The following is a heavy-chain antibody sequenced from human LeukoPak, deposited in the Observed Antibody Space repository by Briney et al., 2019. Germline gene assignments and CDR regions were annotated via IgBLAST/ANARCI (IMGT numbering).Heavy chain of an antibody. J-gene: IGHJ4*02. Sequence: SETLSLTCTVSGGSVSSSSHYWAWIRQPPGKGLEWIGSINYSGSTYYNPSLKSRITISVDTSKNEFTLKLSSVTAADTAVYYCVREHSSSADYWGQGTLVTVSS. V-gene: IGHV4-39*06. D-gene: IGHD6-6*01. CDR3: VREHSSSADY. CDR2: INYSGST. CDR1: GGSVSSSSHY.